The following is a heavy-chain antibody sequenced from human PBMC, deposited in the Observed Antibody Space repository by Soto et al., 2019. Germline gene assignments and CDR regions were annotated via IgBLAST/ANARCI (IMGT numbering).Heavy chain of an antibody. CDR3: ASLYFYDTGGYYAFAC. CDR1: RFNFSSYA. Sequence: PGGSLSLSCAASRFNFSSYAMYCFRQAPGRGLEWVAVISDDGNTKYYADSVKGRFTISRDNSRNTLYLQIYSLRAEDAAVYYCASLYFYDTGGYYAFACCCQGTGVTISS. D-gene: IGHD3-22*01. V-gene: IGHV3-30-3*01. J-gene: IGHJ4*02. CDR2: ISDDGNTK.